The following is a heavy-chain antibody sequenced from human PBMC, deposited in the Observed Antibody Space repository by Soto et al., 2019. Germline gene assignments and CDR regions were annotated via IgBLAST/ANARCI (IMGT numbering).Heavy chain of an antibody. CDR3: ARVQFYYDSSGYYAVMYGMDV. J-gene: IGHJ6*02. D-gene: IGHD3-22*01. CDR2: MNPNSGNT. Sequence: GASVKVSCKASGYTFTSYDINWVRQATGQGLEWMGWMNPNSGNTGYAQKFQGRVTMTRNTSISTAYMELSSLRSEATAVYYCARVQFYYDSSGYYAVMYGMDVWGQGTTVTVSS. V-gene: IGHV1-8*01. CDR1: GYTFTSYD.